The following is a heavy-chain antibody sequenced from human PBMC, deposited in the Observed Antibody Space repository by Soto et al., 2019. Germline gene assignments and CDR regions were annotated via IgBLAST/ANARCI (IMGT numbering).Heavy chain of an antibody. Sequence: ASVKVSCKASGYTFTSYGISWVRQAPGQGLEWMGWISAYNGNTNYAQKLQGRVTMTTDTSTSTAYMELRSLRSDDTAVYYCAREGTSRRVLEWVQASACDYYGIDSWGQGTRVTAS. CDR1: GYTFTSYG. D-gene: IGHD3-3*01. J-gene: IGHJ6*02. CDR2: ISAYNGNT. CDR3: AREGTSRRVLEWVQASACDYYGIDS. V-gene: IGHV1-18*01.